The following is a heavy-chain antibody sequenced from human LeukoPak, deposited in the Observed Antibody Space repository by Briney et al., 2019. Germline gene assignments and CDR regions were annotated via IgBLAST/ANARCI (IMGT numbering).Heavy chain of an antibody. J-gene: IGHJ3*02. CDR3: AKDGPGNFWSGYSASNAFDI. D-gene: IGHD3-3*01. CDR2: IRYDGSNK. Sequence: GGSLRLSCAASGFTFSSYGMHWVRQAPGKGLEWVAFIRYDGSNKYYADSVKGRFTISRDNSKNTLYLQMNSLRAEDTAVYYCAKDGPGNFWSGYSASNAFDIWGQGTMVAVSS. V-gene: IGHV3-30*02. CDR1: GFTFSSYG.